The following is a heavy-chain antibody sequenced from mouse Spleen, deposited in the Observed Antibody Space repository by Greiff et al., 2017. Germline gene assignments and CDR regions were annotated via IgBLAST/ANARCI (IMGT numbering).Heavy chain of an antibody. J-gene: IGHJ2*01. Sequence: EVQRVESGGGLVKPGGSLKLSCAASGFTFSSYTMSWVRQTPAKRLEWVATISSGGGNTYYPDSVKGRFTISRDNARNTLYLQMSSLRSEDTAMYYCASYGDYDYFDYWGQGTTLTVSS. D-gene: IGHD2-13*01. V-gene: IGHV5-9*04. CDR1: GFTFSSYT. CDR2: ISSGGGNT. CDR3: ASYGDYDYFDY.